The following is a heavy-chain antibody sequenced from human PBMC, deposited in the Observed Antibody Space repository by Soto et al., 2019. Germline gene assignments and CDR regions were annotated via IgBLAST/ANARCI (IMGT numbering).Heavy chain of an antibody. Sequence: PSETLSLTCTVSGGSIRSSNHYWAGIRQSPGEGLEWIGSMFYSGGSFYNPSLESRVTMSVDTSKNQFSLNLGSVTAADTAVYYCASHPDSSAGYSIDYRGQGTLLILSS. CDR3: ASHPDSSAGYSIDY. V-gene: IGHV4-39*01. D-gene: IGHD6-25*01. CDR1: GGSIRSSNHY. CDR2: MFYSGGS. J-gene: IGHJ4*02.